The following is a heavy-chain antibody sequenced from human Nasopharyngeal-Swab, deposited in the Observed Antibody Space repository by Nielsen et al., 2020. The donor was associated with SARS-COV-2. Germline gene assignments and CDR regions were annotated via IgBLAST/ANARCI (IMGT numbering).Heavy chain of an antibody. CDR2: FYHSGNT. V-gene: IGHV4-59*02. CDR1: GDSVTSYW. Sequence: SETLSLTCTVSGDSVTSYWWTWIRQSPGKGLEWIGYFYHSGNTYYNPSLQSRVTISVDTSKNQFFLELTSVTAADTAVYYCARRRFRSGFYYVDFWGQGTLVTVSS. CDR3: ARRRFRSGFYYVDF. J-gene: IGHJ4*02. D-gene: IGHD3-3*01.